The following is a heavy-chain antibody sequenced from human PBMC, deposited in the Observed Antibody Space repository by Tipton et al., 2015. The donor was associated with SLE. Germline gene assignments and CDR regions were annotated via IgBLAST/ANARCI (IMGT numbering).Heavy chain of an antibody. D-gene: IGHD1-26*01. J-gene: IGHJ4*02. V-gene: IGHV4-59*11. CDR2: IYYSGST. CDR1: GGSISSHY. CDR3: ARGVSGSYYAFDY. Sequence: TLSLTCTVSGGSISSHYWSWIRQPPGKGLEWIGYIYYSGSTNYNPSLKSRVTISVDTSKNQFSLKLSSVTAADTAVYYCARGVSGSYYAFDYWGQGTLVTVSS.